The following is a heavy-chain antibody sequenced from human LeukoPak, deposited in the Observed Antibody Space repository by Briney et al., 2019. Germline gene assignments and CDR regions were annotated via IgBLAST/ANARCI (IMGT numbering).Heavy chain of an antibody. J-gene: IGHJ4*02. V-gene: IGHV4-34*01. Sequence: SETLSLTCAVYGGSFSGYYWSGIRQPPGKGLEWIGEINHSGSTNYNPSLKSRVTISVDTSKNQFSLKLRSVTAADTAVYYCARGPITGTSPFGYWGQGTLVTVSS. CDR3: ARGPITGTSPFGY. CDR1: GGSFSGYY. CDR2: INHSGST. D-gene: IGHD1-20*01.